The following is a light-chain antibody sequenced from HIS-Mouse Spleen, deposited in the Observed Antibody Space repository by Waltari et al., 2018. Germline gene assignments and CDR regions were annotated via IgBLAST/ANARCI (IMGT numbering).Light chain of an antibody. J-gene: IGLJ2*01. CDR3: SSYTSSSFNVV. CDR2: DVS. Sequence: QSALTQPASVSGSPGQSITISCTGTSSDVGGYNYVSWYQQHPGKAPKLMIYDVSNRPLGVSTRVSGSKSGNTASLTISGLQAEDEADYYCSSYTSSSFNVVFGGGTKLTVL. CDR1: SSDVGGYNY. V-gene: IGLV2-14*03.